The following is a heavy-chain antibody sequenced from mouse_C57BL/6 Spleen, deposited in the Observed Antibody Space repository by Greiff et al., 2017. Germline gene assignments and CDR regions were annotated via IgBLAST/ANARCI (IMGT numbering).Heavy chain of an antibody. V-gene: IGHV5-6*01. CDR1: GFTFSSYG. J-gene: IGHJ1*03. CDR2: ISSGGSYT. Sequence: EVQLVESGGDLVKPGGSLKLSCAASGFTFSSYGMSWVRQTPDQRLEWVATISSGGSYTYYPDSVKGRFTISRDNAKNTLYLQMSSLKSEDTAMYYCARHYYGSSYGYFDVWGTGTTVTVSS. D-gene: IGHD1-1*01. CDR3: ARHYYGSSYGYFDV.